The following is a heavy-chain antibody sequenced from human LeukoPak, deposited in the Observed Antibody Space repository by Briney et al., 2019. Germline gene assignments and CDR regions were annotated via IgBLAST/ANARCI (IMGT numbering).Heavy chain of an antibody. CDR2: INTNTGNP. V-gene: IGHV7-4-1*02. J-gene: IGHJ4*02. CDR3: ARDQNSSGWFYLY. Sequence: ASVKVSCKASGYTFGDYFIHWIRQAPGQGLQWLGWINTNTGNPTYAQGFTGRFVFSLDTSVSTAYLQISSLKAEDTAVYYCARDQNSSGWFYLYWGQGTLVTVSS. D-gene: IGHD6-19*01. CDR1: GYTFGDYF.